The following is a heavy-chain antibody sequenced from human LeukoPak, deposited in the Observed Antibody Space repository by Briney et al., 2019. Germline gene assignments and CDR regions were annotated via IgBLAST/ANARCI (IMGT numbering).Heavy chain of an antibody. J-gene: IGHJ4*02. V-gene: IGHV3-23*01. CDR3: ARDLRGYYDSRGVFFDY. CDR2: ISGSGGST. CDR1: GFTFSSYG. Sequence: GGSLRLSCAASGFTFSSYGMSWVRQAPGKGLEWVSAISGSGGSTYYADSVKGRFTISRDNAKNSLYLQMNSLRAEDTALYYCARDLRGYYDSRGVFFDYWGQGTLDTVSS. D-gene: IGHD3-22*01.